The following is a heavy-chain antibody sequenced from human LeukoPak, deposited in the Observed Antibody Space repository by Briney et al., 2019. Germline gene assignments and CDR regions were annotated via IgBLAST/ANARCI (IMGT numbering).Heavy chain of an antibody. D-gene: IGHD2-2*01. CDR2: IRYDGSNK. Sequence: PGGSPRLSCAASGFTFSSYGMHWVRQAPGKGLEWVAFIRYDGSNKYYADSVKGRFTISRDNSKNTLYLQMNSLRAEDTAVYYCAKDVLGYCSSTSCLWGQGTLVTVSS. J-gene: IGHJ4*02. CDR3: AKDVLGYCSSTSCL. V-gene: IGHV3-30*02. CDR1: GFTFSSYG.